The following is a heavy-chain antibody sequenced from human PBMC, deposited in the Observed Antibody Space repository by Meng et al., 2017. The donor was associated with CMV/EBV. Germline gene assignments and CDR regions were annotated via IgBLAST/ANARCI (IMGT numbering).Heavy chain of an antibody. J-gene: IGHJ6*02. D-gene: IGHD1-1*01. Sequence: ASVKVSCKASGYTFTSYGISWVRQAPGQGLEWMGWISAYNGNTDYAQKLQGRVTMTTDTSTSTAYMELRSLRSDDTAVYYCARDTTGTVYYYYGIDVWGQGTTVTVSS. CDR3: ARDTTGTVYYYYGIDV. V-gene: IGHV1-18*01. CDR1: GYTFTSYG. CDR2: ISAYNGNT.